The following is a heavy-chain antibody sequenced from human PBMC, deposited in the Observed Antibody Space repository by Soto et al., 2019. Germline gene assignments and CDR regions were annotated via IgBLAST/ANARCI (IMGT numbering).Heavy chain of an antibody. D-gene: IGHD4-17*01. CDR3: ARGTTVVTPEIDY. Sequence: GGSLRLSCAASGFTFSDYYMSWIRQAPGKGLEWVSYISSSSSYTNYADSVKGRFTISRDNAKNSLYLQMNSLRAEDTAVYYCARGTTVVTPEIDYWGQGTLVTVSS. CDR1: GFTFSDYY. V-gene: IGHV3-11*06. CDR2: ISSSSSYT. J-gene: IGHJ4*02.